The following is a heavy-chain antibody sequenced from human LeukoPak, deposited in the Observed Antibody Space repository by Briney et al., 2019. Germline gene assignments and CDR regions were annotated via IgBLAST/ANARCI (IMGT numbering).Heavy chain of an antibody. V-gene: IGHV1-69*01. CDR3: ARASQASHRYCSAGSCYRNSFDY. Sequence: ASVKVSCKASGGTFSSYAIGWVRQAPGQGLEWMGGVIPIFGTANYAQKFQGRVTITADESTSTAYMELSSLRSEDTAVYYCARASQASHRYCSAGSCYRNSFDYWGQGTLVTVSS. D-gene: IGHD2-15*01. CDR2: VIPIFGTA. CDR1: GGTFSSYA. J-gene: IGHJ4*02.